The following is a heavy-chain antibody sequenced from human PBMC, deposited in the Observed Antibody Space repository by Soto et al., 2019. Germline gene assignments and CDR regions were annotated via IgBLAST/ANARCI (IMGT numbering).Heavy chain of an antibody. CDR2: ISYDGSNK. CDR3: AGGGAQLVYETYFDY. Sequence: GGSLRLSCAASGFTFSSYAMHWVRQAPGKGLEWVAVISYDGSNKYYADSVKGRFTISRDNSKNTLYLQMNSLRAEDTAVYYWAGGGAQLVYETYFDYWGQGTLVTVSS. J-gene: IGHJ4*02. CDR1: GFTFSSYA. D-gene: IGHD2-2*02. V-gene: IGHV3-30*04.